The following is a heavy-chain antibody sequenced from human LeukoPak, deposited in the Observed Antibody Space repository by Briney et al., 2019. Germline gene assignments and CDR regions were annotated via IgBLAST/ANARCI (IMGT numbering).Heavy chain of an antibody. CDR2: ISSSGSTI. J-gene: IGHJ6*02. CDR1: GFTFSSYE. V-gene: IGHV3-48*03. D-gene: IGHD3-16*01. CDR3: ARDGAGVTYYYYGMDV. Sequence: GGSLRLSCAASGFTFSSYEMNWVRQAPGKGLEWVSYISSSGSTIYYADSVKGRFTISRDNAKNSLYLQMNSLRAEDTAVCYCARDGAGVTYYYYGMDVWGQGTTVTVSS.